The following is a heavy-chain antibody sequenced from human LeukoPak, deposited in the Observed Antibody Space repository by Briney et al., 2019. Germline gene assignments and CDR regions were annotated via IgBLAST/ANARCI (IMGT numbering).Heavy chain of an antibody. V-gene: IGHV3-7*01. CDR1: GFTFSSYW. Sequence: GGSLRLSCAASGFTFSSYWMSWVRQAPGKGLEWVANIKQDGSEKYYVDSVKGRFTISRDNAKNSLYLQMNSLRAEDTAVYYCARLRRYGSGSYSYYYYMDVWGKGTTVTVSS. D-gene: IGHD3-10*01. CDR3: ARLRRYGSGSYSYYYYMDV. J-gene: IGHJ6*03. CDR2: IKQDGSEK.